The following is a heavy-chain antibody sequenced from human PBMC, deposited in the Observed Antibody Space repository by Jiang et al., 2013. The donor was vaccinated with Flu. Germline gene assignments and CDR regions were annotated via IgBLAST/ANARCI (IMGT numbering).Heavy chain of an antibody. Sequence: EVQLLESGGDLVKPGGSLRLSCAASGFTFSNYAMSWVRQAPGKGLEWVSHISGSGGTTYHADSVKGRFTISRDNSKNTLYLQMNSLRAEDTAVYYCAREGYDFWSGYLTRRYYFDYWGQG. CDR2: ISGSGGTT. CDR1: GFTFSNYA. CDR3: AREGYDFWSGYLTRRYYFDY. V-gene: IGHV3-23*01. J-gene: IGHJ4*02. D-gene: IGHD3-3*01.